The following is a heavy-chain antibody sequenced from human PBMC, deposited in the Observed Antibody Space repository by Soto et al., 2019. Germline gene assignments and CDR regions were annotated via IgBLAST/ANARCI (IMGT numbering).Heavy chain of an antibody. J-gene: IGHJ6*02. CDR1: GFTFSSYG. D-gene: IGHD3-10*01. CDR3: AKRDVLLWFGESSDGMDV. Sequence: QVQLVESGGGVVQPGRSLRLSCAASGFTFSSYGMHWVRQAPGKGLEWVAVISYDGSNKYYADSVKGRFTISRDNSKNPLYLQMNSLRAEDTAVYYCAKRDVLLWFGESSDGMDVWGQGTTVTVSS. V-gene: IGHV3-30*18. CDR2: ISYDGSNK.